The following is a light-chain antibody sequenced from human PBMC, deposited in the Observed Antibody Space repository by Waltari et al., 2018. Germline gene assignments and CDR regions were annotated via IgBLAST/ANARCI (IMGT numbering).Light chain of an antibody. J-gene: IGLJ3*02. CDR2: VNSGGSH. Sequence: QQPGKGPGYLMMVNSGGSHTKGDEIPDRFPGPSSGAERYLTISSLQSDDEADYYCQTGGHGTWVFGGGTKLTVL. V-gene: IGLV4-69*01. CDR3: QTGGHGTWV.